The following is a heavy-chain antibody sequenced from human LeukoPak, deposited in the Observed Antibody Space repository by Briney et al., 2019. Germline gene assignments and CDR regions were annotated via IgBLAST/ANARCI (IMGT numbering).Heavy chain of an antibody. Sequence: PGGSLRLSCAASGFTFSSYSMNWVRQAPGKGLEWVSSISSSSSYIYYADSVKGRFTISRDNSKNTLYLQMNSLRAEDTAVYYCAKRAKGTSGWYYFDYWGQGTLVTVSS. CDR1: GFTFSSYS. V-gene: IGHV3-21*01. J-gene: IGHJ4*02. CDR2: ISSSSSYI. CDR3: AKRAKGTSGWYYFDY. D-gene: IGHD6-19*01.